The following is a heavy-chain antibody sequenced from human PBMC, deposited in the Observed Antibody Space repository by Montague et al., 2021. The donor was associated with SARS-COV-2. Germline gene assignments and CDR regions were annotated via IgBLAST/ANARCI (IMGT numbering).Heavy chain of an antibody. D-gene: IGHD3-9*01. V-gene: IGHV4-34*01. CDR2: INHSGST. J-gene: IGHJ4*02. Sequence: SETLSLTCAVYGGSFSGYYWSWIRQPPGKGLEWMGEINHSGSTXXXSSXXXRVTISADTSKKQFSLKMSSVTAADTAVYYCARGSVFRYYDFLAGSRSYFDYWGQGTLVTVSS. CDR3: ARGSVFRYYDFLAGSRSYFDY. CDR1: GGSFSGYY.